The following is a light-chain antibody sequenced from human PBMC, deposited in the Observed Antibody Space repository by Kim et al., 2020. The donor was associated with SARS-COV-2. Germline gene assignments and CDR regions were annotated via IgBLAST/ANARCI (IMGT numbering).Light chain of an antibody. CDR3: QVWASSTVV. V-gene: IGLV3-9*01. Sequence: VALGQTSSITCWGNNMGSINVHWFQQKPGQAPVLLIYRDTNRPSGIPERFSGSNSGNTSTLTISRAQAGDEADYYCQVWASSTVVFGGGTQLTVL. J-gene: IGLJ3*02. CDR2: RDT. CDR1: NMGSIN.